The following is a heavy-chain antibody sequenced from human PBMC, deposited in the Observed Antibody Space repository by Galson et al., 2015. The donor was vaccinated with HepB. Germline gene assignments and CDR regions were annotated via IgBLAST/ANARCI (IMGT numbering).Heavy chain of an antibody. D-gene: IGHD6-13*01. CDR1: GFTFSDYY. CDR2: ISSSSSYT. J-gene: IGHJ6*02. V-gene: IGHV3-11*06. Sequence: SLRLSCAASGFTFSDYYMSWIRQAPGKGLEWVSYISSSSSYTNYADSVKGRFTISRDNAKDSLYLQMNSLRAEDTAVYYCARDQAAAGIPYGMVVWGQGTTVTVSS. CDR3: ARDQAAAGIPYGMVV.